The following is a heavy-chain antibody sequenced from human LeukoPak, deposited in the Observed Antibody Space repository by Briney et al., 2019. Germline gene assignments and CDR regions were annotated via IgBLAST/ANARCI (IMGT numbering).Heavy chain of an antibody. CDR1: GFTISTYA. CDR2: ITSSGATT. V-gene: IGHV3-23*01. D-gene: IGHD5-24*01. CDR3: AKEFIAGDGHIDCDS. J-gene: IGHJ4*02. Sequence: GGSLRLSCAASGFTISTYAMTWVRQAPGKGLEWVSSITSSGATTYYADSVKGRFTISRDISKNTLYLQMNSLTAEDSAVYYCAKEFIAGDGHIDCDSWGQGTLVTVSS.